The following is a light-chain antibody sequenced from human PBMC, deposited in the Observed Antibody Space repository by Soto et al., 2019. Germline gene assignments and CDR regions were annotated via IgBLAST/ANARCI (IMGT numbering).Light chain of an antibody. CDR1: QGISSY. J-gene: IGKJ3*01. V-gene: IGKV1-9*01. CDR3: QQRSNWPREFT. CDR2: AAS. Sequence: DIQLTQSPSFLSASVGDRVTITCRASQGISSYLAWYQQKPGEAPKLLIYAASTLQSGVPSRFSGSGSGTDFTLTISSLEPEDFAVYYCQQRSNWPREFTFGPGTKVDIK.